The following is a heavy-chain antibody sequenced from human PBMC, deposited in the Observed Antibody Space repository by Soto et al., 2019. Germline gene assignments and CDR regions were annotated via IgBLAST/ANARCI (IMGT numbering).Heavy chain of an antibody. CDR3: ARDRSYYDSSGYYYVLDY. CDR1: DGSISSGGYY. CDR2: IYYRGST. V-gene: IGHV4-31*03. D-gene: IGHD3-22*01. Sequence: SETLSLTCTVSDGSISSGGYYWSWIRQRPGGGLEWIGYIYYRGSTSYNTSLKSRVTISVDTSKNHFSLKLSSVTAADTAVYYFARDRSYYDSSGYYYVLDYWGQGTLVTVSS. J-gene: IGHJ4*02.